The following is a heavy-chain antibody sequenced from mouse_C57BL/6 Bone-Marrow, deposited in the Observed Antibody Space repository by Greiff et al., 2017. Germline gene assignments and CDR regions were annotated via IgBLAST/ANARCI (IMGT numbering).Heavy chain of an antibody. CDR3: ARRRRWYFDV. J-gene: IGHJ1*03. V-gene: IGHV1-64*01. Sequence: QVQLKQPGAELVKPGASVKLSCKASGYTFTSYWMHWVKQRPGQGLEWIGMIHPNSGSTNYNEKFKSKATLTVDKSSSTAYMRLSSLTSEDSAVYYCARRRRWYFDVWGTGTTVTVSS. CDR1: GYTFTSYW. CDR2: IHPNSGST.